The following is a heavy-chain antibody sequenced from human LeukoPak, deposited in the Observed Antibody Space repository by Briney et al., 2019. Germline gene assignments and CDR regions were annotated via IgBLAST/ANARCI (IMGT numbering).Heavy chain of an antibody. CDR1: GGSISSSNW. Sequence: SETLSLTCAVSGGSISSSNWWSWVRQPPGKGLEWIGEIYHSGSTNYNPSLKSRVTISVDKSKNQFSLKLSSVAAADTAVYYCARGTSVADPHDAFDIWGQGTMVTVSS. CDR2: IYHSGST. J-gene: IGHJ3*02. V-gene: IGHV4-4*02. CDR3: ARGTSVADPHDAFDI. D-gene: IGHD4-23*01.